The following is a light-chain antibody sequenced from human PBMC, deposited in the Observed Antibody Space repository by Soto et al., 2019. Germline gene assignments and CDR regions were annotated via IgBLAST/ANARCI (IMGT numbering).Light chain of an antibody. CDR2: GAS. Sequence: EIVMTQSPGTLSVSPGESATLSSRANQSVEFYLAWYQHKPGQAPRLLIYGASNRATGVPARFSGSGSGTEFTLTISNVQSEDCAIYYCQHYNNWPRETFGQGTKVDIK. V-gene: IGKV3-15*01. CDR3: QHYNNWPRET. CDR1: QSVEFY. J-gene: IGKJ1*01.